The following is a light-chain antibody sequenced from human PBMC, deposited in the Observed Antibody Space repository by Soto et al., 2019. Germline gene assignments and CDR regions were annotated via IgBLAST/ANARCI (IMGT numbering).Light chain of an antibody. V-gene: IGKV3-20*01. J-gene: IGKJ3*01. CDR1: QSVSSSY. Sequence: EIVLTQSPGTLSLSPGERATLSCRASQSVSSSYLAWYQQKPGQAPRLLIYGTSNRATGIPDRFSGGGSGTDFTLTISRLEPEDFAVYYCQQYGSSPVTFGPGTKVDVK. CDR3: QQYGSSPVT. CDR2: GTS.